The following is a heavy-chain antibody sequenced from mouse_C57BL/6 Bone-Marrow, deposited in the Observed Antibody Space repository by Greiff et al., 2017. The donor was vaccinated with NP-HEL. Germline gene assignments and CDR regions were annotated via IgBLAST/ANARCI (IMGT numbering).Heavy chain of an antibody. J-gene: IGHJ4*01. CDR2: IHPNSGST. Sequence: QVQLKQPGAELVKPGASVKLSCKASGYTFTSYWMHWVKQRPGQGLEWIGMIHPNSGSTNYNEKFKSKATLTVDKSSSTAYMQLSSLTSEDSAVYYCARSYYGIPRMDYWGQGTSVTVSS. V-gene: IGHV1-64*01. D-gene: IGHD2-10*01. CDR3: ARSYYGIPRMDY. CDR1: GYTFTSYW.